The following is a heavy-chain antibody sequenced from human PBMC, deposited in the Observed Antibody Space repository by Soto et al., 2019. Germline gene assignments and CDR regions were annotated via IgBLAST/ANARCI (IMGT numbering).Heavy chain of an antibody. CDR2: IYYSGST. V-gene: IGHV4-39*01. CDR3: ARPIEYSSSSVGFDP. CDR1: AGSISSSSYY. J-gene: IGHJ5*02. D-gene: IGHD6-6*01. Sequence: PSETLSLTCTVSAGSISSSSYYWGWIRQPPGKGLEWIGSIYYSGSTYYNPSLKSRVTISVDTSKNQFSLKLSSVTAADTAVYYCARPIEYSSSSVGFDPWGQGTLVTSPQ.